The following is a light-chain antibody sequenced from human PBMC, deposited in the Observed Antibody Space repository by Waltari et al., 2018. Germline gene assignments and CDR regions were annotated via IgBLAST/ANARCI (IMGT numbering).Light chain of an antibody. Sequence: DVVMTQSPLSLPVPPGEPASIPCRSSESLLHSNGNTYLAWYLQKPGQSPQLLIYLGFTRASGVPDRFSGSGSGTDFTLKISRVEAEDVGIYYCMQAIRTPRTFAQGTKVEIK. V-gene: IGKV2-28*01. CDR2: LGF. J-gene: IGKJ1*01. CDR3: MQAIRTPRT. CDR1: ESLLHSNGNTY.